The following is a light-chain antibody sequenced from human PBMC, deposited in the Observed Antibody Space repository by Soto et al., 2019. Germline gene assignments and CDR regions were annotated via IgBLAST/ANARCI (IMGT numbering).Light chain of an antibody. V-gene: IGKV3-20*01. Sequence: EIVLTQSPGTLSLSPGERATLSCRASQSVSSSYLAWYQQKPGQAPRLLLYGASSRATGIPDRFSGSGSGTDLTLTISRLETEDVAVYYCQQYGSSLGVTFGGGTKVDI. CDR1: QSVSSSY. CDR3: QQYGSSLGVT. J-gene: IGKJ4*01. CDR2: GAS.